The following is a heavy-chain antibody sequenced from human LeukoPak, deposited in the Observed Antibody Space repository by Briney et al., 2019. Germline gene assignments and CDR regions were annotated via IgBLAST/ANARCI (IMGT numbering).Heavy chain of an antibody. J-gene: IGHJ4*02. D-gene: IGHD6-19*01. CDR3: AGRRSSGWYAY. V-gene: IGHV3-53*01. CDR2: IYDSGTT. Sequence: GGSLRLSCATSGCTVSSNYMSWVRQAPGKGLEWVSVIYDSGTTYYADSVKDRFLIFRDTYKNTVDLQMNSLRVEDTAVYYCAGRRSSGWYAYWGQGTLVTVSS. CDR1: GCTVSSNY.